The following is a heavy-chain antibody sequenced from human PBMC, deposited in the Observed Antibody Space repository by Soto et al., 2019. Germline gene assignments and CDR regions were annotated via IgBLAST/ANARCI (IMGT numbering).Heavy chain of an antibody. J-gene: IGHJ6*02. CDR1: GYSFTSYW. D-gene: IGHD1-26*01. CDR2: IYPGDSDT. Sequence: PGESLKISCKGSGYSFTSYWIGWVRQMPGKGLEWMGIIYPGDSDTRYSPSFQGQVTISADKSISTAYLQWSSLKASDTAMYYCARRQVGAGFYYYYGMDVWGQGTTVTVSS. CDR3: ARRQVGAGFYYYYGMDV. V-gene: IGHV5-51*01.